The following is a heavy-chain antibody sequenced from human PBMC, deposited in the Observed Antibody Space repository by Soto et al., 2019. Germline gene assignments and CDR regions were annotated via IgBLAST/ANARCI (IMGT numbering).Heavy chain of an antibody. Sequence: QLQLQESGPGLVKPSETLSLTCTVSGGSISSSSYYWGWVRQPPGKGVEWIGSIYYSCSTYYNPSLKSRVTISVDTSKNQFSLKLSSVTAADTAVYYCARHTPAISISDHWGQGTLVTVSS. CDR1: GGSISSSSYY. CDR2: IYYSCST. CDR3: ARHTPAISISDH. D-gene: IGHD2-15*01. J-gene: IGHJ4*02. V-gene: IGHV4-39*01.